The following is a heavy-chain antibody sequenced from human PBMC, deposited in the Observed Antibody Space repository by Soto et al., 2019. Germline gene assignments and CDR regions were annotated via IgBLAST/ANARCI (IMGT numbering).Heavy chain of an antibody. CDR2: IYYSGST. V-gene: IGHV4-39*01. CDR3: ARLNVPAGPDY. D-gene: IGHD2-2*01. J-gene: IGHJ4*02. CDR1: GGSISSSSYY. Sequence: QLQLQESGPGLVKPSATLSLTCTVSGGSISSSSYYWGWIRQPPGKGLEWIGSIYYSGSTYYNPSLKSGVTISVDTSKNQFSLKLSSVTAADTAVYYCARLNVPAGPDYLGQGTLVTVSS.